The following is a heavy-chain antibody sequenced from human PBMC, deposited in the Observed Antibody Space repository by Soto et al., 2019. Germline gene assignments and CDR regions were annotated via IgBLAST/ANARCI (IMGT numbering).Heavy chain of an antibody. D-gene: IGHD5-18*01. V-gene: IGHV5-10-1*01. CDR1: GYSFTSYW. J-gene: IGHJ4*02. CDR2: IDPSDSYT. CDR3: ASPRGDSYGFDY. Sequence: ESLTISCKGSGYSFTSYWISLVRQMPGKGLEWMGRIDPSDSYTNYSPSFQGHVTISADKSISTAYLQWSSLKASDTAMYYCASPRGDSYGFDYWGQGTLVTVSS.